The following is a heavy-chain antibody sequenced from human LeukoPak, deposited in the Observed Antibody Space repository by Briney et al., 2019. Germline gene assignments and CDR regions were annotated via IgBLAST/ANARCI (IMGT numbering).Heavy chain of an antibody. Sequence: ESGPTLLNPTQTLTLTCTFSGFSLITRGVGVGWIRQPPGKALECLALIYWDNDRRYSPSLMSRLTITKDTSKNQVVLTMTNMDPVDTATYFCAHRAFQGGYCDSVRFDYWGQGIPVTVSS. D-gene: IGHD3-10*01. CDR3: AHRAFQGGYCDSVRFDY. CDR1: GFSLITRGVG. J-gene: IGHJ4*02. CDR2: IYWDNDR. V-gene: IGHV2-5*02.